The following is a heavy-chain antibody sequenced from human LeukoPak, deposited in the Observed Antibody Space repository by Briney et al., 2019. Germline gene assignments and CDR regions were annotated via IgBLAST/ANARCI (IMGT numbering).Heavy chain of an antibody. CDR3: AKGDNYYFDY. CDR1: GFTFSDYY. J-gene: IGHJ4*02. V-gene: IGHV3-30*18. Sequence: PGGSLRLSCAASGFTFSDYYMSWIRQAPGKGLEWVAVISYDGSNKYYADSVKGRFTISRDNSKNTLYLQMNSLRAEDTAVYYCAKGDNYYFDYWGQGTLVTVSS. D-gene: IGHD1-1*01. CDR2: ISYDGSNK.